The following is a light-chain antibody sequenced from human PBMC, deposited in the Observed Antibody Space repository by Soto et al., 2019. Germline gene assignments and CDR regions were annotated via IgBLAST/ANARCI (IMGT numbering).Light chain of an antibody. V-gene: IGKV1-12*01. Sequence: DIQMTQSPSSVSASVGDRVTITCRAGQAISSWLGWYQQKPGKAPKVLIYAASSLQSGVPSRFSGSGFGTDFTLTISSLQPEDFGTYYCQQTNSFPYTFGQGTMLEIK. CDR2: AAS. CDR3: QQTNSFPYT. CDR1: QAISSW. J-gene: IGKJ2*01.